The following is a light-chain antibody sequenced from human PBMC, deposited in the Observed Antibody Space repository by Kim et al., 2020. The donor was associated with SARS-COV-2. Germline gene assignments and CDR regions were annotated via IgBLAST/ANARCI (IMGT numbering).Light chain of an antibody. CDR1: KLGDKY. J-gene: IGLJ2*01. CDR3: QARDRRTL. Sequence: SYELTQPPSVSVSAGQTASITCSGDKLGDKYPCWYQQKPGQSPVLGIYQDSKRPSGIPDAFAGSNSGNTATLTISGTQAMDEADYYCQARDRRTLFGGGT. CDR2: QDS. V-gene: IGLV3-1*01.